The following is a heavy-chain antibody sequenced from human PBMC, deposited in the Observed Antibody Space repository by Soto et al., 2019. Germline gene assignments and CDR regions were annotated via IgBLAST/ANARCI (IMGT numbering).Heavy chain of an antibody. CDR2: ISYDGSNK. V-gene: IGHV3-30*18. CDR3: AKSPAARPPGYYYYGMDV. J-gene: IGHJ6*01. D-gene: IGHD6-6*01. CDR1: GFTFSSYG. Sequence: QVQLVESGGGVVQPGRSLRLSCAASGFTFSSYGMHWVRQAPGKGLEWVAVISYDGSNKYYADSVKGRFTISRDNSKNTLYLQMNSLRAEDTAVYYCAKSPAARPPGYYYYGMDVW.